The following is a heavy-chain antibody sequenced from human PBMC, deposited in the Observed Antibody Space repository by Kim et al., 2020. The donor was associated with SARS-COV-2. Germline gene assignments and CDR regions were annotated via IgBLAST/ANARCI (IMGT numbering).Heavy chain of an antibody. Sequence: SETLSLTCIVSGGSISSSSYFWGWIRQPPGRGLEWIASIHYTGVSTYYNPSLKSRVTMSVDTSKNQFPLKLSSLTPAATAVYYCSTTFWYDGTRDWGQG. J-gene: IGHJ4*02. CDR3: STTFWYDGTRD. CDR1: GGSISSSSYF. V-gene: IGHV4-39*01. D-gene: IGHD2-8*02. CDR2: IHYTGVST.